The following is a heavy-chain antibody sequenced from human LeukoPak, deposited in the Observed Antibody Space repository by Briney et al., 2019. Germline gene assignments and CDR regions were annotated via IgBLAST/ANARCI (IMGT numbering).Heavy chain of an antibody. D-gene: IGHD5-18*01. Sequence: PGGPLRLSCAVSGFTLSSYAMSWVRQAPGKGLEWVSGITSSGGNRNYADSVKGRFTISRDSSKNTLYLQMNSLRAEDTAVYYCAKSTGYSYDYWGQGTLVTVSP. J-gene: IGHJ4*02. CDR2: ITSSGGNR. V-gene: IGHV3-23*01. CDR3: AKSTGYSYDY. CDR1: GFTLSSYA.